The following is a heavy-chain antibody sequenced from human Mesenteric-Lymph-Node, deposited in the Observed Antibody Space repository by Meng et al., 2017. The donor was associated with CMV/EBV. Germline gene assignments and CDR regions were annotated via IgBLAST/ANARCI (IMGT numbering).Heavy chain of an antibody. V-gene: IGHV3-23*01. CDR1: GFTFSSYA. D-gene: IGHD6-13*01. J-gene: IGHJ3*02. CDR2: VSATGVST. Sequence: GESLKISCAASGFTFSSYAMSWVRQAPGKGLEWVSAVSATGVSTYYADSVKGHFTISRDNSKNTLYLQMNSLRAEDTAVYYCARVGTPYSSSWLDAFDIWGQGTMVTVSS. CDR3: ARVGTPYSSSWLDAFDI.